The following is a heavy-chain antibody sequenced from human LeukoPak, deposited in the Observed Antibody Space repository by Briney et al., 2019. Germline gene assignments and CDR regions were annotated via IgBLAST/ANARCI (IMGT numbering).Heavy chain of an antibody. Sequence: TSETLSLTCTVCGGSVSSYHWSWIRQSPGKGLEWIGYIDSSGTTNYNPSLKSRVTISVDTSKNQFSLKLSSVTAADTAVYYCARLVTYCSGGSCVYYFDYWGQGTLVTVSS. V-gene: IGHV4-4*09. D-gene: IGHD2-15*01. CDR3: ARLVTYCSGGSCVYYFDY. CDR2: IDSSGTT. CDR1: GGSVSSYH. J-gene: IGHJ4*02.